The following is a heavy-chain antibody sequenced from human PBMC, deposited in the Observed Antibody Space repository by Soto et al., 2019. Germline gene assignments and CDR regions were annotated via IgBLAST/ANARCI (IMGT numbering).Heavy chain of an antibody. CDR3: ARGLLLWFGELSRRGGYYYYMDV. CDR1: GGSFSGYY. J-gene: IGHJ6*03. Sequence: QVQLQQWGAGLLKPSETLSLTCAVYGGSFSGYYWSWIRQTPGKGLEWIGEINDSGSTNHNPSLKSRVTILVATPKNQFSLKLSSVTAADTAVDYCARGLLLWFGELSRRGGYYYYMDVWGKGTTVTVSS. D-gene: IGHD3-10*01. V-gene: IGHV4-34*01. CDR2: INDSGST.